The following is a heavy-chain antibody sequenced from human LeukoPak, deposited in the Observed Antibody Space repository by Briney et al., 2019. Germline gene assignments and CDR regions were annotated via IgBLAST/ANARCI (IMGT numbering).Heavy chain of an antibody. CDR3: ARRYDYVWGSYRNNWFDP. D-gene: IGHD3-16*02. CDR2: IYYSGTT. V-gene: IGHV4-59*12. J-gene: IGHJ5*02. Sequence: SETLSLTCTVSGGSISGYYWSWIRQPPGKGLEWSAFIYYSGTTNYNPSLKSRVTISVDTSKNQFSLKLSSVTAADTAVYYCARRYDYVWGSYRNNWFDPWGQGTLVTVSS. CDR1: GGSISGYY.